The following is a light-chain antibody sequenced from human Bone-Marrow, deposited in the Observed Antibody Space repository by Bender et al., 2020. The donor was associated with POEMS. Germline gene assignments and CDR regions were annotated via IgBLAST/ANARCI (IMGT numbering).Light chain of an antibody. CDR3: FSTDTSGNHGV. Sequence: SYELTQPPSVSVSPGQTARITCSGEAMPKKYAYWYQQKSGQAPVLVIYEDTKRPSGIPYRFSGSSSGTVATLTVSGAQLEDEGHYYCFSTDTSGNHGVFGGGTKLTVL. V-gene: IGLV3-10*01. J-gene: IGLJ3*02. CDR2: EDT. CDR1: AMPKKY.